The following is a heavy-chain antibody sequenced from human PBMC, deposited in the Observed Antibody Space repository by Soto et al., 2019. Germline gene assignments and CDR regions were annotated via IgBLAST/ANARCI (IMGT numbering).Heavy chain of an antibody. CDR2: IIPIFGTA. V-gene: IGHV1-69*12. Sequence: QVQLVQSGAEVKKPGSSVKVSCKASGGTFSSYAINWVRQAPVQGLEWMGGIIPIFGTANYAQKFQGRVTITADESTSTAYMELSSLRSEDTAVYYCARDRDIVVVVAAQYYYYYGMDVWGQGTTVTVSS. D-gene: IGHD2-15*01. CDR1: GGTFSSYA. CDR3: ARDRDIVVVVAAQYYYYYGMDV. J-gene: IGHJ6*02.